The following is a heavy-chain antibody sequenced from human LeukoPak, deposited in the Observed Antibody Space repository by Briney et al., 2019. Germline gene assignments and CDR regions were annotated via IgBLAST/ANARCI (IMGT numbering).Heavy chain of an antibody. CDR3: ARTYTVTTSCLDY. CDR2: INHSGST. D-gene: IGHD4-17*01. V-gene: IGHV4-34*01. J-gene: IGHJ4*02. Sequence: SETLSLTCAVYGGSFSGCYWSWIRQPPGKGLEWIGEINHSGSTNYNPSLKSRVTISVNTSKNQFSLKLSSVTAADTAVYYCARTYTVTTSCLDYWGQGTLVTVSS. CDR1: GGSFSGCY.